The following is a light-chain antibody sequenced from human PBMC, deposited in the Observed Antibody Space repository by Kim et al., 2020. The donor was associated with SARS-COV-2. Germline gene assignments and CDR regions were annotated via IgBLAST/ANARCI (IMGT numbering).Light chain of an antibody. CDR3: QQYNSYPRT. CDR1: QGISIW. J-gene: IGKJ2*01. CDR2: AAS. Sequence: ASVGDRVIISCRAIQGISIWLAWYQQKPGKAPKSLIHAASSLQSGVPSRFSGSGSGTDFTSTISSLQPEDSATYYCQQYNSYPRTVGQGTTLEI. V-gene: IGKV1D-16*01.